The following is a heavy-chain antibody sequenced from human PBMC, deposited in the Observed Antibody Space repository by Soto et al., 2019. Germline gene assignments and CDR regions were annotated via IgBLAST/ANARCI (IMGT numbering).Heavy chain of an antibody. CDR2: IYHSGTT. J-gene: IGHJ4*02. V-gene: IGHV4-38-2*01. CDR1: SFSISSGYY. Sequence: KPSETLSLTCAVSSFSISSGYYWGWVRQPPGKGLEWIGSIYHSGTTNYSPSLKSRVTISIDTSKNQFSLTLRSVTAADAAVYYCVTVNLVGAAYYFDYWGPGTLVTLSS. D-gene: IGHD1-26*01. CDR3: VTVNLVGAAYYFDY.